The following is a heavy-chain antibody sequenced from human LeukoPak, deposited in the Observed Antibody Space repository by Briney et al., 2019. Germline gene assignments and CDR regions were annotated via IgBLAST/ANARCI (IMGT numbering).Heavy chain of an antibody. J-gene: IGHJ4*02. CDR1: GYTFTSYD. CDR3: ARVTRRLTGYSMGY. CDR2: MTPNSGNT. D-gene: IGHD3-9*01. Sequence: ASVKLSCKASGYTFTSYDINWVRHATRQGLEWMGWMTPNSGNTGYAQKFQGRVTMTRNTSISTAYMELSSLRSEDTAVYYCARVTRRLTGYSMGYWGQGTLVTVSS. V-gene: IGHV1-8*01.